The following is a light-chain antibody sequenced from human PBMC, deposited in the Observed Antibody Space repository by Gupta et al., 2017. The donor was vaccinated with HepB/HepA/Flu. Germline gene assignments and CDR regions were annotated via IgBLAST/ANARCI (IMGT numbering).Light chain of an antibody. Sequence: SYVLTQPPSVSVAPGKTARITCGGNNIEDKTVHWYQQKPGQAPVLVVYEDRDRPSGIPERFSGSNSGNTATLTISRVEAGDEADYYCQVWDSISNHYVFATATKVTVL. CDR1: NIEDKT. CDR2: EDR. J-gene: IGLJ1*01. CDR3: QVWDSISNHYV. V-gene: IGLV3-21*03.